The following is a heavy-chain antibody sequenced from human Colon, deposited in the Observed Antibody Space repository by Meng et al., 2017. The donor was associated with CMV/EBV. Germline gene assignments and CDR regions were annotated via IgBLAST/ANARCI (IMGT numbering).Heavy chain of an antibody. D-gene: IGHD1-26*01. J-gene: IGHJ1*01. CDR3: VRESQSGSYIYLQH. CDR2: ISAYTGDT. Sequence: GRSGAGVKKPGASVKVSCTASGYTFTNYGISWVRQAPGQGLEWMGWISAYTGDTYYAQKFQGRVTMTTDTSTSTAYMELRSLRSDDTAVYYCVRESQSGSYIYLQHWGQGTLVTVSS. CDR1: GYTFTNYG. V-gene: IGHV1-18*01.